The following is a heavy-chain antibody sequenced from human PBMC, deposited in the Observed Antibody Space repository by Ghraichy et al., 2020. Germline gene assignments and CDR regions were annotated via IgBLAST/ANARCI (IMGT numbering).Heavy chain of an antibody. CDR3: ATTANYLYFDY. V-gene: IGHV3-21*01. Sequence: GGSLRLSCAASGFTFSSYSMNWVRQAPGKGLEWVSSISSRSDYIYYADSLKGRFTVSRDNADNSLFLQMNSLRAEDTAVYYGATTANYLYFDYWGQGTLVPFS. J-gene: IGHJ4*02. CDR2: ISSRSDYI. CDR1: GFTFSSYS. D-gene: IGHD1-7*01.